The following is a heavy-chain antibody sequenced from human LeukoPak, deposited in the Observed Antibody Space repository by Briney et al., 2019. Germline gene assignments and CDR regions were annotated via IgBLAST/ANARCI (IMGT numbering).Heavy chain of an antibody. J-gene: IGHJ4*02. D-gene: IGHD1-1*01. Sequence: PGVSLRLSCAASGFTFGSYAMSWVRQAPGKGLEWASGISAPGDNTYYADSVKGRLTISRDNSNNTLYLQMNSLRAEDTALYYCAKLERRHYGGNRFDFWGQGTLLTVSS. CDR2: ISAPGDNT. CDR1: GFTFGSYA. CDR3: AKLERRHYGGNRFDF. V-gene: IGHV3-23*01.